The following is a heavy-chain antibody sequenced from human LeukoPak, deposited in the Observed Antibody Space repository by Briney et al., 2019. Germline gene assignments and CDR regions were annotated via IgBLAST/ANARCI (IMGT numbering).Heavy chain of an antibody. J-gene: IGHJ4*02. CDR1: GFTLSNYG. Sequence: GGSLRLSCAASGFTLSNYGIHWVRQAPGKGLEWVAFVRSDGGIKYYADSVKGRFTISRDNSRTTVYLQMNSLRAEDTAVYHCAKDLPAAYFDYWGQGTLVTVSS. D-gene: IGHD2-2*01. V-gene: IGHV3-30*02. CDR3: AKDLPAAYFDY. CDR2: VRSDGGIK.